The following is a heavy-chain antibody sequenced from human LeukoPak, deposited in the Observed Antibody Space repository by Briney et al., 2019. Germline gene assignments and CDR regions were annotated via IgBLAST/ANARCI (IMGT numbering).Heavy chain of an antibody. CDR1: GFTVSSNY. V-gene: IGHV3-53*01. J-gene: IGHJ3*02. CDR2: IYTGGDT. CDR3: ARDKFQRGDVFDI. Sequence: GGSLRLSCAASGFTVSSNYMSWVRQAPGKGLEWVSVIYTGGDTYYADSVKGRFTISRDNSKNTVYLQMNSLRAEDTAVYYCARDKFQRGDVFDIWGQGTMVTVSS.